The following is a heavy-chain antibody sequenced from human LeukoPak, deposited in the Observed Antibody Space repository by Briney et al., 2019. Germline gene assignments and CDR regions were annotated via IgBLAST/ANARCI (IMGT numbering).Heavy chain of an antibody. CDR1: GYTFTSYA. V-gene: IGHV1-3*01. CDR2: INAGNGNT. Sequence: GASVKVSCKASGYTFTSYAMYWVRQAPGQRLEWMGWINAGNGNTKYSQKFQGRVAITRDTSASTAYMELSSLRSEDTAVYYCARVILRLFSFDYWGQGTLVTVSS. CDR3: ARVILRLFSFDY. J-gene: IGHJ4*02. D-gene: IGHD2-21*01.